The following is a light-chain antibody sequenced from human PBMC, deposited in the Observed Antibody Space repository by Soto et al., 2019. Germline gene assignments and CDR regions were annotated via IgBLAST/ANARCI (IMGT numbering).Light chain of an antibody. CDR3: QQRSNWPLT. V-gene: IGKV3-11*01. CDR1: QSVSSY. Sequence: EIVLTQSPGTLSLSPGERATLSCRASQSVSSYLAWYQQKPGQAPRLLIYDASNRATGIPARFSGSGSGTDFNLTISRLEPEDFAVYYCQQRSNWPLTFGQVTRLEIK. CDR2: DAS. J-gene: IGKJ5*01.